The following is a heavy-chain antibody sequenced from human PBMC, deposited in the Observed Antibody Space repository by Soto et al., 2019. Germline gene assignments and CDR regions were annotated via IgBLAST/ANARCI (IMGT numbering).Heavy chain of an antibody. Sequence: QVQRVQSGPEVKKPGASVKVSCKTSGYTFTSYGISWVRQAPGQGLEWMGWISTNKGDTNYAQKFQGRVTMTTDTYTSTGYMELRSLRSDDTAIYYCATRSPAFDFWGQGTLVTVS. CDR3: ATRSPAFDF. CDR2: ISTNKGDT. J-gene: IGHJ4*02. CDR1: GYTFTSYG. V-gene: IGHV1-18*04.